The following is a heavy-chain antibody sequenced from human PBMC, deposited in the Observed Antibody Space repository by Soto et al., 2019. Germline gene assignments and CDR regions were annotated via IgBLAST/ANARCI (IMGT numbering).Heavy chain of an antibody. D-gene: IGHD3-3*01. J-gene: IGHJ3*02. CDR1: GFTFSSYA. CDR2: ISGSGGST. V-gene: IGHV3-23*01. Sequence: GGSLRLSCAASGFTFSSYAMSWVRQAPGKGLEWVSAISGSGGSTYYADSVKGRFTISRDNSKNTLYLQMNSLRAEDTAVYYCAKGYGPITIFGVVSGAFDIWGQGTMVTVSS. CDR3: AKGYGPITIFGVVSGAFDI.